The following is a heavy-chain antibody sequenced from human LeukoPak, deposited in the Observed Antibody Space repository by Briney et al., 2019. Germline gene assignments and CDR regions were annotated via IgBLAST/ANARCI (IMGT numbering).Heavy chain of an antibody. D-gene: IGHD5-24*01. CDR2: INTNNGQT. CDR1: GYTFTSYG. J-gene: IGHJ5*02. CDR3: ARDNFPSWFDP. Sequence: ASVKVSCTASGYTFTSYGISWVRQAPGQGLEWMGWINTNNGQTNYAQKVQGRVTMTTDTSTSTAYMELRSLRSDDTAVYYCARDNFPSWFDPWGQGTLVTVSS. V-gene: IGHV1-18*01.